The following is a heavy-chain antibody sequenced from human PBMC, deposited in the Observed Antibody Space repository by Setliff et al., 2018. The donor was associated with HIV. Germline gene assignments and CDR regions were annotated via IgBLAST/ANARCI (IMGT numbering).Heavy chain of an antibody. CDR1: GGTFSSYA. D-gene: IGHD3-3*01. CDR3: ARVAWYYSFWSGLGDAFDI. CDR2: IIPIFGTT. V-gene: IGHV1-69*05. J-gene: IGHJ3*02. Sequence: SVKVSCKASGGTFSSYAISWVRQAPGQGLEWMGGIIPIFGTTNYAQKLQGRVTITTDESTTTAYMELSSLRSDDTAVYYCARVAWYYSFWSGLGDAFDIWGQGTMVTVSS.